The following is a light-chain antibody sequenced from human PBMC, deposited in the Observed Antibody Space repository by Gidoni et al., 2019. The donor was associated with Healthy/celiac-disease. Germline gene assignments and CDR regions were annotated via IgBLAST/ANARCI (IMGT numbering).Light chain of an antibody. V-gene: IGKV1-33*01. CDR3: QQYDNLPRVT. CDR1: QDSSNY. Sequence: DIQMTQSPSSLSASVGDRVTITCQASQDSSNYLNWYQQKPGKAPKLLIYDASNLETGVPSRFSGSGSGTDFTFTISSLQPEDIATYYCQQYDNLPRVTFGQXTRLEIK. J-gene: IGKJ5*01. CDR2: DAS.